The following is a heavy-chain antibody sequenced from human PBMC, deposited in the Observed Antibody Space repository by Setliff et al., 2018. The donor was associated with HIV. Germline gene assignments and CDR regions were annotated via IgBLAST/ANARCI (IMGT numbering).Heavy chain of an antibody. CDR2: IHHSGST. CDR3: ARLNDYKLIDY. J-gene: IGHJ4*02. V-gene: IGHV4-38-2*01. CDR1: GYSITSGYY. Sequence: SETLSLTCAVSGYSITSGYYWGWIRQSPGRGLEWIGSIHHSGSTYYNPSLKSRVTISVDTSKNQFSLKLSSVTAADTAIYYCARLNDYKLIDYWGQGTLVTVS. D-gene: IGHD3-10*01.